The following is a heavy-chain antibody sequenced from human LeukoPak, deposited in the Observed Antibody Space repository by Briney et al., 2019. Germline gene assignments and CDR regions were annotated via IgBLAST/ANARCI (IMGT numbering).Heavy chain of an antibody. Sequence: PGGSLRLSCVASGFAFSSYWMYWVRQVAGKGLVWVSRIKPDGSTTGYADSVKGRFTISRDNAKNTLYLQMNSLRAEDTAVYYCTTLYGDSLDYWGQGTLVTVSS. CDR3: TTLYGDSLDY. D-gene: IGHD2-21*02. CDR1: GFAFSSYW. CDR2: IKPDGSTT. J-gene: IGHJ4*02. V-gene: IGHV3-74*01.